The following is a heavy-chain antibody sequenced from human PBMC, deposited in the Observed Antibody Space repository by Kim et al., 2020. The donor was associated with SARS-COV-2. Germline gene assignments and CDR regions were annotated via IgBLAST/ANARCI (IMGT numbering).Heavy chain of an antibody. J-gene: IGHJ4*02. Sequence: GGSLRLSCAASGFTFSSYGMHWVRQAPGKGLEWVAVISYDGSNKYYADSVKGRFTISRDNSKNTLYLQKNSLRAEDTAVYYCAKDPAKNHSSSSFDYWGQGTLVTVSS. CDR1: GFTFSSYG. D-gene: IGHD6-6*01. CDR2: ISYDGSNK. CDR3: AKDPAKNHSSSSFDY. V-gene: IGHV3-30*18.